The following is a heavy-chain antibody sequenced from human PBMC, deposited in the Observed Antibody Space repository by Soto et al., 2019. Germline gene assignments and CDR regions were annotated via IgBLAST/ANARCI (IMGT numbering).Heavy chain of an antibody. CDR1: GFTFSSYA. CDR3: AKTHRSITGTTGEHDS. Sequence: PGGSLRLSCAASGFTFSSYAMSWVRQTPGKGLEWGSAISGIGGSTYYTDSVKGRFTISRDNSKNTLYLQMNSRRAEDTAVYYCAKTHRSITGTTGEHDSWGQGTLVTVSS. J-gene: IGHJ4*02. D-gene: IGHD1-7*01. CDR2: ISGIGGST. V-gene: IGHV3-23*01.